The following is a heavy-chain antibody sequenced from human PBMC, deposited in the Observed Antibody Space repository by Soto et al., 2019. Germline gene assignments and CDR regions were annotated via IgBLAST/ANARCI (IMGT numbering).Heavy chain of an antibody. CDR1: GFSLSNNG. CDR2: ISYDGNNK. V-gene: IGHV3-30*18. Sequence: QVQLVESGGGVVQPARSLRLSCAASGFSLSNNGMHWVRQAPGKGLEWVAVISYDGNNKYYADSVKGRFTISRDNSKNTVYLEMNNLRAEDTAMYYCAKGGSGNYLTYYYYYGMDVWGQGTTVTVSS. D-gene: IGHD3-22*01. CDR3: AKGGSGNYLTYYYYYGMDV. J-gene: IGHJ6*02.